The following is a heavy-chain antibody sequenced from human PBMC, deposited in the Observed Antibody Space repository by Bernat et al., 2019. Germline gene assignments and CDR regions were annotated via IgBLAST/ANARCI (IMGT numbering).Heavy chain of an antibody. D-gene: IGHD3-10*01. V-gene: IGHV1-46*01. J-gene: IGHJ4*02. Sequence: QVQLVQSGAEVKKPGASVKVSCKASGYTFTSYYMHWVRQAPGQGLEWMGIINPSGGSTSYAQKFQGRVTMTRDTSTSTVYMELSSLRSEDTAVYYCARDGVGYYGSGSCVPYWGQGTLVTVSS. CDR1: GYTFTSYY. CDR3: ARDGVGYYGSGSCVPY. CDR2: INPSGGST.